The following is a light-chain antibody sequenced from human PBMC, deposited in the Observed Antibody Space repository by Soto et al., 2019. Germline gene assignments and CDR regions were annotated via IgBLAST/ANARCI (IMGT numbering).Light chain of an antibody. V-gene: IGLV2-14*01. CDR1: SSDVGAYDY. J-gene: IGLJ1*01. CDR3: SSYTSRNTLV. CDR2: EVS. Sequence: QSALTQPASVSGSPGQSITISCTGTSSDVGAYDYVSWYQHHPDKAPKLMIYEVSNRPSGVSNRFSGSKSGNTASLTISGLQAEDEADYYCSSYTSRNTLVFGTGTKLPV.